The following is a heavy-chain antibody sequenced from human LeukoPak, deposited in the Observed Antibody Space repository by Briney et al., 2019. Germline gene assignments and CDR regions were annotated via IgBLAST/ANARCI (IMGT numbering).Heavy chain of an antibody. J-gene: IGHJ5*02. V-gene: IGHV4-34*01. Sequence: SETLSLTCAVYGGSFSGYYWSWIRQPPGKGLEWIGEINHSGSTNYNPSLKSRVTISVDTPKNQFSLKLSSVTAADTAVYYCATVRGVVGWFDPWGQGTLVTVSS. CDR3: ATVRGVVGWFDP. CDR1: GGSFSGYY. CDR2: INHSGST. D-gene: IGHD3-10*01.